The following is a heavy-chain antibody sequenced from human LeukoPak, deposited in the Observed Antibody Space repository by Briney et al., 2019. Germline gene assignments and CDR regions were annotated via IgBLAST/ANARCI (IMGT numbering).Heavy chain of an antibody. J-gene: IGHJ6*03. V-gene: IGHV4-34*01. CDR1: GGSFSGYY. Sequence: NSSETLSLTCAVYGGSFSGYYWSWIRQPPGKGLEWIGEINHSGSTNYNPSLKSRVTISVDTSKNQFSLKLSSVTAADTAVYYCARVGRMKGATRRLYMDVWGKGTTVTVSS. D-gene: IGHD1-26*01. CDR2: INHSGST. CDR3: ARVGRMKGATRRLYMDV.